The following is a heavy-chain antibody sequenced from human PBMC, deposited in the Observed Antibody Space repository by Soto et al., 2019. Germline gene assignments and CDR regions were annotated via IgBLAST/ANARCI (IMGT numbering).Heavy chain of an antibody. CDR2: IYHSGST. CDR1: GGSISSGGYS. CDR3: ARVLAARRYFDH. Sequence: PSETLSLTCAVSGGSISSGGYSWSWIRQPPGKGLEWIGYIYHSGSTYYNPSLKSRVTISVDRSKNQFSLKLSSVTAADTAVYYCARVLAARRYFDHWGQGTLVTVSS. J-gene: IGHJ4*02. D-gene: IGHD6-6*01. V-gene: IGHV4-30-2*01.